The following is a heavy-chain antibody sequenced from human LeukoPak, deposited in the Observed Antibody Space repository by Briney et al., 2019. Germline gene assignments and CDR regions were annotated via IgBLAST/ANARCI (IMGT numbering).Heavy chain of an antibody. V-gene: IGHV1-69*04. Sequence: GASVKVSCKASGGTFSSYAISWVRQAPGQGLEWMGRIIPILGIANYAQKFQGRVTMTRNTSISTAYMELSSLRSEDTAVYYCARAPWLRFLEWNYYYGMDVWGQGTTVTVSS. J-gene: IGHJ6*02. CDR3: ARAPWLRFLEWNYYYGMDV. CDR2: IIPILGIA. CDR1: GGTFSSYA. D-gene: IGHD3-3*01.